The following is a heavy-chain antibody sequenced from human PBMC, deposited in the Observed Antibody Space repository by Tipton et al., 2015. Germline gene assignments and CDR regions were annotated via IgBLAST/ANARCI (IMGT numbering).Heavy chain of an antibody. Sequence: GSLRLSCAASGFSFSNYAMNWVRQAPGKGLEWVSSISGRDGRTYYAESVRGRFTLSRDNSRNTLSLQMSSLTVEDTALYYCAKGYGAEEGGIDYWGQGTLVTVSS. CDR3: AKGYGAEEGGIDY. CDR2: ISGRDGRT. D-gene: IGHD4/OR15-4a*01. CDR1: GFSFSNYA. J-gene: IGHJ4*02. V-gene: IGHV3-23*01.